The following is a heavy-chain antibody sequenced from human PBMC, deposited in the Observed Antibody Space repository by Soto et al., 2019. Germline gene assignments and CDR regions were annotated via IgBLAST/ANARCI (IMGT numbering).Heavy chain of an antibody. V-gene: IGHV4-59*08. Sequence: PSETLSLTCTVSGGSISSYYWSWIRQPPGKGLEWIGYIYYSGSTNYNPSLKSRVTISVDTSKNQFSLKLSSVTAADTAVYYCARQLGKDNRFDPWGQGTLVTGSS. CDR2: IYYSGST. CDR1: GGSISSYY. J-gene: IGHJ5*02. CDR3: ARQLGKDNRFDP. D-gene: IGHD7-27*01.